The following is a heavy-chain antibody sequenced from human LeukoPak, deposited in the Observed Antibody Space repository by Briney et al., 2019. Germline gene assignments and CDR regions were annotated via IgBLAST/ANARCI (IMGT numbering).Heavy chain of an antibody. J-gene: IGHJ6*03. V-gene: IGHV4-59*01. CDR3: ARQYYYYYYMDV. Sequence: SETLSLTCTVSGGSISSYYWSWIRPPPGKGLEWIGYIYYSGSTNYNPSLKSRVTISVDTSKNQFSLKLSSVTAADTAVYYCARQYYYYYYMDVWGKGTTVTVSS. CDR2: IYYSGST. CDR1: GGSISSYY.